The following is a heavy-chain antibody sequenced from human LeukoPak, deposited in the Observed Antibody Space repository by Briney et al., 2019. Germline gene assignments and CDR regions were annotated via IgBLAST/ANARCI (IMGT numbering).Heavy chain of an antibody. CDR3: ARVSSTPFISDY. V-gene: IGHV1-2*02. Sequence: ASVEVSCKASGYTFTGYYMHWVRQAPGQGLEWMGWINPNSGGTNYAQKFQGRVTMTRDTSISTAYMELSRLRSDDTAVYYCARVSSTPFISDYWGQGTLVTVSS. D-gene: IGHD2-2*01. CDR1: GYTFTGYY. J-gene: IGHJ4*02. CDR2: INPNSGGT.